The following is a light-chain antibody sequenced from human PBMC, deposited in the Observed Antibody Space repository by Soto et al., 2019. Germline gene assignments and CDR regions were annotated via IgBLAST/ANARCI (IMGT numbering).Light chain of an antibody. V-gene: IGLV2-14*02. CDR3: CSYSSTSTPWV. CDR1: SSGVGGSNF. CDR2: ETY. Sequence: QSALTQPASVSGSLGQSITISCTGTSSGVGGSNFVSWYQHHPGDVPKLIIYETYKRPPGVSNRFSGSKSGNTASLTISGLQTEDEAEYYCCSYSSTSTPWVFGGGTKLTVL. J-gene: IGLJ3*02.